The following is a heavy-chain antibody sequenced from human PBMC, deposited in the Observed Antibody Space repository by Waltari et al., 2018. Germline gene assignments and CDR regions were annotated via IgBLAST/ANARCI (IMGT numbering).Heavy chain of an antibody. CDR2: IKDDGSDK. Sequence: EVQLVESGGDLVQPGGSLRLSCAASGFRFSRYWRNWVRQIPGKGMELVALIKDDGSDKWYVDAVEGRFTVSRDNAKNSLYLEMSSLRSEDTALYYCAGDYGWVALDIWGQGTMVTVSS. CDR1: GFRFSRYW. CDR3: AGDYGWVALDI. D-gene: IGHD3-16*01. J-gene: IGHJ3*02. V-gene: IGHV3-7*01.